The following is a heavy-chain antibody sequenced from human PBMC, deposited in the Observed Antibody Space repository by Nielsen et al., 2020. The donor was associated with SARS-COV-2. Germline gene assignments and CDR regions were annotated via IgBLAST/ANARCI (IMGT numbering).Heavy chain of an antibody. V-gene: IGHV3-23*01. Sequence: GGSLRLSCAASGFNFNNYAMTWVRQAPGKGLEWVSTFGVPRPNTYYADSVKGRFTISRDNSKNTLYLQMDSLRADDTAVYYCARNEAAPGMETNWYDHWGQGTPVTVSS. CDR2: FGVPRPNT. D-gene: IGHD6-13*01. CDR1: GFNFNNYA. CDR3: ARNEAAPGMETNWYDH. J-gene: IGHJ5*02.